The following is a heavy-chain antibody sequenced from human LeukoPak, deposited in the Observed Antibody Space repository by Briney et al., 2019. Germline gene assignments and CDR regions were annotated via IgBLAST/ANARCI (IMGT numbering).Heavy chain of an antibody. CDR2: IKQDGSEK. V-gene: IGHV3-7*03. D-gene: IGHD2/OR15-2a*01. CDR1: GFTLSSYW. CDR3: ARDLSYFDY. J-gene: IGHJ4*02. Sequence: GGSLRLSCAASGFTLSSYWMIWVRQAPGKGLEWVANIKQDGSEKYYVDSVKGRFTISRDNAKNSLYLQMNSLRAEDTAVYYCARDLSYFDYWGQGTLVTVSS.